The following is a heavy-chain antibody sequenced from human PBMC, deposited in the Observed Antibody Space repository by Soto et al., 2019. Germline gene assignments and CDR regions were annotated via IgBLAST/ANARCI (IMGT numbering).Heavy chain of an antibody. CDR3: ARVLYCTNGVCPPVPYFDY. CDR2: IIPIFGTA. V-gene: IGHV1-69*06. D-gene: IGHD2-8*01. Sequence: SVKVSCKASGGTFSSYAISWVRQAPGQGLEWMGGIIPIFGTANYAQKFQGRVTITADKSTSTAYMELSSLRSEDTAVYYCARVLYCTNGVCPPVPYFDYWGQETLVTVSS. J-gene: IGHJ4*02. CDR1: GGTFSSYA.